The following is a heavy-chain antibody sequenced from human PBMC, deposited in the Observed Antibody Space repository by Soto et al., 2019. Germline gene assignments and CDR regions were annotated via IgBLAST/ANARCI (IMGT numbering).Heavy chain of an antibody. D-gene: IGHD3-10*01. Sequence: GGSLRLSCAASGFTLTSYTMNWVRQASGKGLEWVSSITSSSSHIYYADSVKGRFTISRDNAGNSLYLQMNSLRAEDSAVYYCVRERGLSSFYGMDVWGQGTTVTVS. CDR3: VRERGLSSFYGMDV. V-gene: IGHV3-21*01. CDR2: ITSSSSHI. J-gene: IGHJ6*02. CDR1: GFTLTSYT.